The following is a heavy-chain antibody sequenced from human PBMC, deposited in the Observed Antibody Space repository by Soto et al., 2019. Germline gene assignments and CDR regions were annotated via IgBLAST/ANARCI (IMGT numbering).Heavy chain of an antibody. CDR2: IIPILGIA. CDR3: ASPQGGDYVSYYFDY. V-gene: IGHV1-69*02. Sequence: SVKVSCKAAGGTFSSYTISWVRQAPGQGLEWMGRIIPILGIANYAQKFQGRVTITADKSTSTAYMELSSLRSEDTAVYYCASPQGGDYVSYYFDYWGQGTLVTVSS. J-gene: IGHJ4*02. CDR1: GGTFSSYT. D-gene: IGHD4-17*01.